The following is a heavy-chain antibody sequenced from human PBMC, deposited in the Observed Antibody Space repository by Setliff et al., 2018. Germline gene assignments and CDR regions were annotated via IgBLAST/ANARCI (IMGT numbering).Heavy chain of an antibody. CDR1: GYTLTELS. Sequence: ASVKVSCKVSGYTLTELSMHWVRQAPGKGLEWMGGFDPEDGETIYAQKFQGRVTMTEDTSTDTAYMELSSLRSEDTAVYYCAREGRCYYDSSGYYYDPYYYYYMDVWGKGTTVTVSS. CDR3: AREGRCYYDSSGYYYDPYYYYYMDV. V-gene: IGHV1-24*01. CDR2: FDPEDGET. J-gene: IGHJ6*03. D-gene: IGHD3-22*01.